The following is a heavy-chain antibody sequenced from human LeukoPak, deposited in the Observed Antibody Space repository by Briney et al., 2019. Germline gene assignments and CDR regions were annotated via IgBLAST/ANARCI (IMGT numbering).Heavy chain of an antibody. V-gene: IGHV4-31*03. D-gene: IGHD3-10*01. CDR1: GGSISSGGYY. Sequence: PSQTLSLTCTVSGGSISSGGYYWRWIRQQPGKCLEWIVYIYYSGSTYYNPSLKSRVTISVDTSKNQFSLKLSSVTAADTAVYYCATHYPPIDAFDIWGQGTMVTVSS. J-gene: IGHJ3*02. CDR2: IYYSGST. CDR3: ATHYPPIDAFDI.